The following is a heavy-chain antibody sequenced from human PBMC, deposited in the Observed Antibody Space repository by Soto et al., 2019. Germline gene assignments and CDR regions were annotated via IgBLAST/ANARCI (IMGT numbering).Heavy chain of an antibody. Sequence: QVQLVESGGGVVQPGRSLRLSCAASRFTFSSYAMHWVRQAPGKGLEWVAVMSFDGSNEFYADSVKGRFTISRDKSKGTLYLHMNSLRPDDTAVDYCARCDGAGHYYAMDVWGQGTTVIVSS. CDR1: RFTFSSYA. D-gene: IGHD1-26*01. J-gene: IGHJ6*02. CDR3: ARCDGAGHYYAMDV. V-gene: IGHV3-30-3*01. CDR2: MSFDGSNE.